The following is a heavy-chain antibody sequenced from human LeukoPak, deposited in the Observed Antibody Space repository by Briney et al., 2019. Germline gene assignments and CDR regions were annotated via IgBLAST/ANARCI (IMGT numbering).Heavy chain of an antibody. CDR2: INSDGSST. Sequence: GGSLRLSCAASEFTFSTYWMHWVRQAPGKGLVWVSRINSDGSSTNYADSVKGRFTISRDNAKNTLYLQMNSLSIEGTAVYYCASGYSSDYGGNVYWGRGTLVTVSS. D-gene: IGHD4-23*01. V-gene: IGHV3-74*01. CDR3: ASGYSSDYGGNVY. J-gene: IGHJ4*02. CDR1: EFTFSTYW.